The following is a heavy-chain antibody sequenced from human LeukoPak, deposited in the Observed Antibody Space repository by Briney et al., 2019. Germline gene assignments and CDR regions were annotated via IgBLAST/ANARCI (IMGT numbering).Heavy chain of an antibody. V-gene: IGHV4-38-2*01. Sequence: SETLSLTCAVSGYSISSGYFWGWIRQPPGKGLEWIGSMYHSGSTYYNPSLKSRVTISVDTSKNQFSLKLSSVTAADTAVYYCARQRRYYYDSSGSTYNWFDPWGQGTLVTVSS. D-gene: IGHD3-22*01. J-gene: IGHJ5*02. CDR1: GYSISSGYF. CDR3: ARQRRYYYDSSGSTYNWFDP. CDR2: MYHSGST.